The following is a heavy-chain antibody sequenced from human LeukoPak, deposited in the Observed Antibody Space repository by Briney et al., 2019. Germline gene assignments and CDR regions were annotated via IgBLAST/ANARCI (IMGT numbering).Heavy chain of an antibody. J-gene: IGHJ4*02. Sequence: GGSLRLSCSASGFTFSTRPMHWVRQAPGKGLEYVSGSSGNGGSKYYADSVKGRFTISRDNSKNTVYLQMSSLGPEDTAVYYCVNQISGWVYWGQGTLVTVSS. CDR2: SSGNGGSK. CDR1: GFTFSTRP. CDR3: VNQISGWVY. D-gene: IGHD6-19*01. V-gene: IGHV3-64D*06.